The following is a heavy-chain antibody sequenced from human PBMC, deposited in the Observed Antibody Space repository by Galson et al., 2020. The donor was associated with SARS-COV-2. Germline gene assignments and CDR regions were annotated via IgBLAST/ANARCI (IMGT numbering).Heavy chain of an antibody. J-gene: IGHJ2*01. CDR2: LYTDGRT. V-gene: IGHV3-66*04. D-gene: IGHD1-1*01. CDR1: GFSVSDKY. CDR3: ARHVEGDFWCFDL. Sequence: GGSLRLSCTASGFSVSDKYMSWVRQAPGNGLEWVSVLYTDGRTHYVDSVKGRFTISRDNSKNTLYLQMNSLRAEDTAVYYCARHVEGDFWCFDLWGRCTLVTVSP.